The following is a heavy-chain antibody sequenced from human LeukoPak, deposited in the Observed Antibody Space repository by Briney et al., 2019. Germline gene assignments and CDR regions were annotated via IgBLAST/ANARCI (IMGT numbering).Heavy chain of an antibody. CDR3: ARGSSGRAYYYYGMDV. D-gene: IGHD3-3*01. Sequence: GGSLRLSCAASGFTFSSYAMHWVRQAPGKGLEYVSAISSNGGSTYYANSVKGRFTISRDNSKNTLYLQMGSLRAEDMAVYYCARGSSGRAYYYYGMDVWGQGTTVTVSS. J-gene: IGHJ6*02. CDR2: ISSNGGST. CDR1: GFTFSSYA. V-gene: IGHV3-64*01.